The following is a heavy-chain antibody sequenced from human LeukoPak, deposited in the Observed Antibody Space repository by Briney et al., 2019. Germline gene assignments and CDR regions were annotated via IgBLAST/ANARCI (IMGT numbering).Heavy chain of an antibody. CDR3: AKDLGPASTGHSAFDI. CDR1: GFTFRSYA. Sequence: GGSLRLSCAASGFTFRSYAMSWVRQAPGKGREWVSAISGSAGSTHYADSVKGRFTISRDNSKNTVYLQMNSLRADDTAIYYCAKDLGPASTGHSAFDIWGQGTMVTVSS. V-gene: IGHV3-23*01. CDR2: ISGSAGST. J-gene: IGHJ3*02. D-gene: IGHD7-27*01.